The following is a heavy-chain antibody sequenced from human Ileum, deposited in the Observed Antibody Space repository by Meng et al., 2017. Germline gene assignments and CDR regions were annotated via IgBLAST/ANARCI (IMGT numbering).Heavy chain of an antibody. Sequence: VERVGDGGGLVKSADSLRLSWEASGFIFSTAAMTWVRQAPGKGLEWVSSISGSGGSTYYADSVRGRFTVSRDNSKDTLYLQMNSLRVEDTAVYSCARDFRGSGNYGWFDPWGQGTLVTVSS. CDR2: ISGSGGST. V-gene: IGHV3-23*04. J-gene: IGHJ5*02. CDR3: ARDFRGSGNYGWFDP. CDR1: GFIFSTAA. D-gene: IGHD1-26*01.